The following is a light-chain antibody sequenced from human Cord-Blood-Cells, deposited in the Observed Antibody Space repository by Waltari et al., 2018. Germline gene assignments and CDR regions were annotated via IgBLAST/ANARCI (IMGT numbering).Light chain of an antibody. Sequence: DIQITQSPSSLSASAGDRVNITCRASQGISNYLAWYQQKPGKVPKLLIYAASTLQSGVPSRFSGSGSGADFTLTISSLQPEDVATYYCQKYISAPLTFGGGTKVEIK. CDR2: AAS. J-gene: IGKJ4*01. CDR3: QKYISAPLT. V-gene: IGKV1-27*01. CDR1: QGISNY.